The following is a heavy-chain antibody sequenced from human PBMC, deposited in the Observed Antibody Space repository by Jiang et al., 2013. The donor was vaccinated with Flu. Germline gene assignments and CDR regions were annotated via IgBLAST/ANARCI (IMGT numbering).Heavy chain of an antibody. Sequence: WVADMKHDGRETHYANSVKGRFTISRDDAKNSLYLQMNSLRAEDTAVYYCVRDFSRTYDYDSSGFDYWGQGTLVAVSS. D-gene: IGHD3-22*01. CDR2: MKHDGRET. CDR3: VRDFSRTYDYDSSGFDY. V-gene: IGHV3-7*03. J-gene: IGHJ4*02.